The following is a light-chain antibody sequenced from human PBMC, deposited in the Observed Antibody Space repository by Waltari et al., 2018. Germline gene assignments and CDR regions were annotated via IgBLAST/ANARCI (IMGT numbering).Light chain of an antibody. Sequence: QSVLTQPPSASGPPGQTVTISCSGSSSNIGSNYVYWYQQLPGTAPKLLIYRNNPRPSGVPDRFSGSKSGTSASLAISGLRSEDEADYSCAAWDDSLSGWVFGGGTKLTVL. CDR3: AAWDDSLSGWV. CDR2: RNN. CDR1: SSNIGSNY. V-gene: IGLV1-47*01. J-gene: IGLJ3*02.